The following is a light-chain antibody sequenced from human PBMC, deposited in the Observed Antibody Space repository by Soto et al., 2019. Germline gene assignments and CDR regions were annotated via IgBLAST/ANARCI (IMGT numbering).Light chain of an antibody. V-gene: IGKV1-39*01. J-gene: IGKJ1*01. CDR1: QSISTF. Sequence: DIQMTQSPSSLSASVGDRATISCRASQSISTFLSWYQHMPGQAPRLLIYAASSLRSGVPSRFSGSGSGTEFTLTISSLQPEDFANYDCQQSYTSPWTFGQGTKVEIK. CDR2: AAS. CDR3: QQSYTSPWT.